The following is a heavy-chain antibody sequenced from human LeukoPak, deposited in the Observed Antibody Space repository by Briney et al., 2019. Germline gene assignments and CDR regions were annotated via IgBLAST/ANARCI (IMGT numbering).Heavy chain of an antibody. V-gene: IGHV4-39*07. CDR2: IYYSGST. Sequence: PSEALSLTCTVSGGSISSSSYYWGWIRQPPGKGLEWIGSIYYSGSTYYNPSLKSRVTISVDTSKNQFSLKLSSVTAADTAVYYCASSRSSYPFDYWGQGTLVTVSS. J-gene: IGHJ4*02. D-gene: IGHD6-6*01. CDR1: GGSISSSSYY. CDR3: ASSRSSYPFDY.